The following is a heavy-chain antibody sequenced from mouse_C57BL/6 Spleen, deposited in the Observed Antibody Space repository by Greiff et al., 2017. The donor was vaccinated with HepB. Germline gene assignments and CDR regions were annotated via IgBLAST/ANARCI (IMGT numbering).Heavy chain of an antibody. CDR3: ARRDGNYVFAY. D-gene: IGHD2-1*01. J-gene: IGHJ3*01. Sequence: EVMLVESGGGLVKPGGSLKLSCAASGFTFSSYAMSWVRQTPEKRLEWVATISDGGSYTYYPDNVKGRFTISRDNAKNNLYLQMSHLKSEDTAMYYCARRDGNYVFAYWGQGTLVTVSA. CDR2: ISDGGSYT. CDR1: GFTFSSYA. V-gene: IGHV5-4*03.